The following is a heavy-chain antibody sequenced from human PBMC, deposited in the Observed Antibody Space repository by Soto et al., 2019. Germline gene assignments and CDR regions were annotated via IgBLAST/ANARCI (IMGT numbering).Heavy chain of an antibody. J-gene: IGHJ6*02. D-gene: IGHD3-16*01. CDR3: ACYTYTWAGSATYAMDV. Sequence: ASVKVSCKASGYTFSNNGIHWVRQAPGQELEWMGWINAGNGYTKYSQNFQDRVTLTRDTSASTSYMELSSLRSEDTATFYCACYTYTWAGSATYAMDVWGQGTTVTVSS. V-gene: IGHV1-3*01. CDR1: GYTFSNNG. CDR2: INAGNGYT.